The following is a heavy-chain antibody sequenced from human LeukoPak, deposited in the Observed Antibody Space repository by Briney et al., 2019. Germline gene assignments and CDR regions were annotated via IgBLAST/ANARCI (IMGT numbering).Heavy chain of an antibody. V-gene: IGHV4-34*01. CDR1: GGSFSGYY. D-gene: IGHD2-2*01. CDR2: INHSGST. CDR3: ARGHKVGYCSITSCPLAYYYVDV. J-gene: IGHJ6*03. Sequence: SETLSLTCAVYGGSFSGYYWSWIRQPPGKGLEWIGAINHSGSTNYNPSLKRRVTISADKSKSQFSLKLSAVAAADTAVYYCARGHKVGYCSITSCPLAYYYVDVWGKGTTVTVSS.